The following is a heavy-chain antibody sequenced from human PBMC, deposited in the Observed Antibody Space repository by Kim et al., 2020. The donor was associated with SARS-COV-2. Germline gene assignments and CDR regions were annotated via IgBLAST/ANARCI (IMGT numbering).Heavy chain of an antibody. CDR1: GYTFTSYY. D-gene: IGHD3-22*01. V-gene: IGHV1-46*01. J-gene: IGHJ4*02. Sequence: ASVKVSCKASGYTFTSYYMHWVRQAPGQGLEWMGIINPSGGSTSYAQKFQGRVTMTRDTSTSTVYMELGSLRSEDTAVYYCAREGGGYYDSSGLCDYWGQGTLVTVSS. CDR3: AREGGGYYDSSGLCDY. CDR2: INPSGGST.